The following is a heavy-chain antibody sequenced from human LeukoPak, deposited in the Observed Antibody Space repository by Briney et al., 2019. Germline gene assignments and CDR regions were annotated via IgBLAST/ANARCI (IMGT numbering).Heavy chain of an antibody. CDR3: ARGQGSYCSSTSCYTLAVMDV. CDR1: GGSFSGSY. D-gene: IGHD2-2*02. V-gene: IGHV4-34*01. Sequence: PSETLSLTCAVYGGSFSGSYWSWIRQPPGKGLEWLGEINNSGSTNYHPSLKSRVTISVGTSKNHFSLKLSSVTAADTAVYDCARGQGSYCSSTSCYTLAVMDVGGQGTTVTVSS. CDR2: INNSGST. J-gene: IGHJ6*02.